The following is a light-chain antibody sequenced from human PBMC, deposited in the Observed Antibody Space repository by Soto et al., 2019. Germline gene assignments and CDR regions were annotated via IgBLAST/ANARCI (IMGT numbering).Light chain of an antibody. V-gene: IGKV3-15*01. CDR2: GAS. J-gene: IGKJ1*01. CDR1: ETVATN. Sequence: VMTQSRATLSVSPGERATLSCWASETVATNLAWYQQKPGQAPRLLISGASTRAAGISDRFRGSGSGTEFTLSISSLRSEDSAIYYCQQYFEWPPMTFGQGTKVEI. CDR3: QQYFEWPPMT.